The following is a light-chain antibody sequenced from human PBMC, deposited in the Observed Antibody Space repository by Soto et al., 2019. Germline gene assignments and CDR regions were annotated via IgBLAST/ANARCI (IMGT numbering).Light chain of an antibody. J-gene: IGKJ1*01. CDR2: DAS. CDR1: QSISSW. CDR3: QQYNSDSRT. Sequence: DIQMTQSPSTLSASVGDRVTITCRASQSISSWLAWYQQKPGKVPKFLIYDASSLESGVPSRFSGSGSVTEFTITIRSLQPDDFATYYCQQYNSDSRTFGQGTKLAI. V-gene: IGKV1-5*01.